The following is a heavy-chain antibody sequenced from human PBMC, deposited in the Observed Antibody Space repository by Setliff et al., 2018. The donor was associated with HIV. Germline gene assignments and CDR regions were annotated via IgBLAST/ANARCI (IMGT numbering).Heavy chain of an antibody. CDR1: GYSISSSYW. Sequence: TLSLTCAVSGYSISSSYWWGWIRQPPGKGLEWIGYIYNNRGTYYNPSLKSRVTMSVDTSNNQFSLKLRSVTAVDTAVYYCARSPLWFGKADWYVDLWGRGTLVTVSS. CDR3: ARSPLWFGKADWYVDL. CDR2: IYNNRGT. J-gene: IGHJ2*01. V-gene: IGHV4-28*01. D-gene: IGHD3-10*01.